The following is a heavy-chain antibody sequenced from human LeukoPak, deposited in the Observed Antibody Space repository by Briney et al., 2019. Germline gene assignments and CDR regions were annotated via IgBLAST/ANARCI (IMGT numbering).Heavy chain of an antibody. CDR3: VRGGRDSSGYYYIDY. V-gene: IGHV3-72*01. CDR1: GFTFSDHF. J-gene: IGHJ4*02. Sequence: GGSLRLSCAASGFTFSDHFMGWVRQAPGKGLEWVGRTRNKLKSYTTEYAASVKGRFTISRDDSKNSVYLQMNSLKSEDTAVYYCVRGGRDSSGYYYIDYWGQGTLVTVSS. D-gene: IGHD3-22*01. CDR2: TRNKLKSYTT.